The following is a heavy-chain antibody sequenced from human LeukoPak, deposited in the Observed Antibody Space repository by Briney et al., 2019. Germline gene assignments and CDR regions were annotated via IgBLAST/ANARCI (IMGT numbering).Heavy chain of an antibody. J-gene: IGHJ6*02. V-gene: IGHV3-21*01. D-gene: IGHD1-26*01. CDR2: ISSSSSYI. Sequence: GGSLRLSCAASGFTFSSYSMNWVRQAPGKGLEWVSSISSSSSYIYYADSVKGRFTISRDNAKNSLYLQMNSLRAEDTAVYYCASPGGSYRGYYYGMDVWGQGTTVTVSS. CDR1: GFTFSSYS. CDR3: ASPGGSYRGYYYGMDV.